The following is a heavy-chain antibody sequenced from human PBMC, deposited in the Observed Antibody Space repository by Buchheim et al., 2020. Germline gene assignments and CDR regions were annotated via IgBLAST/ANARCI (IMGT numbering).Heavy chain of an antibody. V-gene: IGHV3-30-3*01. J-gene: IGHJ4*02. CDR1: GFTFSSYA. Sequence: QVQLVESGGGVVQPGRSLRLSCAASGFTFSSYAMHWVRQAPGKGLEWVAVISYDGSNKYYADSVKGRFTISRDNSKNTLYLQMNSLRAEDTAVYYCARVLGKWLARGGECLDYWGQGTL. CDR3: ARVLGKWLARGGECLDY. D-gene: IGHD6-19*01. CDR2: ISYDGSNK.